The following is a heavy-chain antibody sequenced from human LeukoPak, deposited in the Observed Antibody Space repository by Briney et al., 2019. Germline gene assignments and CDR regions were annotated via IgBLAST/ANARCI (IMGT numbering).Heavy chain of an antibody. J-gene: IGHJ5*02. CDR3: ARQDYDFWSGYSTNNRFGP. D-gene: IGHD3-3*01. Sequence: PSETLSLTCAVSGYSISSGYYWGCIRQPPGKGLEWIGSIYHSGITYYNPSLKSRVTISVDTSKNQFSLKLSSVTAADTAVYYCARQDYDFWSGYSTNNRFGPWGQGTLVTVSS. CDR2: IYHSGIT. V-gene: IGHV4-38-2*01. CDR1: GYSISSGYY.